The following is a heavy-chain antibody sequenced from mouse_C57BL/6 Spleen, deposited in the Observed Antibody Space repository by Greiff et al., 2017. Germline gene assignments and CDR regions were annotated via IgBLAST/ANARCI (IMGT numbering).Heavy chain of an antibody. Sequence: QVQLQQSGAELARPGASVKMSCKASGYTFTSYTMHWVKQRPGQGLEWIGYINPSSGYSKYNQKFKDKATLTADKSSSTAYMQLSSLTSEDSAVYYCAMDYYGSRTGNYFDYWGQGTTLTVSS. CDR1: GYTFTSYT. D-gene: IGHD1-1*01. CDR3: AMDYYGSRTGNYFDY. J-gene: IGHJ2*01. V-gene: IGHV1-4*01. CDR2: INPSSGYS.